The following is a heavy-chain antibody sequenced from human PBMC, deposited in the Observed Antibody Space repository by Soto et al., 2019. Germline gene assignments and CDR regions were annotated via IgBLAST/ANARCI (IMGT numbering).Heavy chain of an antibody. J-gene: IGHJ4*02. CDR3: VRDRVVAGIGEVDY. V-gene: IGHV3-30-3*01. CDR1: GFTFSSHA. D-gene: IGHD6-19*01. CDR2: ISYDGSNK. Sequence: QVQLEESGGGVVQPGRSLRLSCAASGFTFSSHAMHWVRQAPGKGLEWVAVISYDGSNKYYADSVKGRFTISRDNYXNTLHLQMDSLRPEDTAVYHCVRDRVVAGIGEVDYWGQGTLVTVSS.